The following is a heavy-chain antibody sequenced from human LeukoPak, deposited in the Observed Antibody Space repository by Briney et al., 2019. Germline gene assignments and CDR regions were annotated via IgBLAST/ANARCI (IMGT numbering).Heavy chain of an antibody. CDR1: GFTFSSYG. CDR3: ARDRAVRYFDY. D-gene: IGHD3-16*02. J-gene: IGHJ4*02. Sequence: GRSLRLSCAASGFTFSSYGMHWVRQAPGKGLEWVAVIWYDGTKKHYADSVKGRLTISRDNSKNTLYLEMNSLRAEDTAVYYCARDRAVRYFDYWGQGTLVTVSS. V-gene: IGHV3-33*01. CDR2: IWYDGTKK.